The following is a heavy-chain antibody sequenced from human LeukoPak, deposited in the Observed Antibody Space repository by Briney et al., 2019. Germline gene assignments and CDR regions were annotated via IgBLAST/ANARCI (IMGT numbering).Heavy chain of an antibody. D-gene: IGHD2-15*01. Sequence: PGGSLRLSCAASGFTFSDHYMSWIRQAPGKGLEWVSYISSSGSTIYYADSVKGRFTISRDKAKTSLYLQMNSLRAEDTAVYYCARAGRYCSGGSCFLLGYWGQGTLVTVSS. CDR1: GFTFSDHY. J-gene: IGHJ4*02. V-gene: IGHV3-11*04. CDR3: ARAGRYCSGGSCFLLGY. CDR2: ISSSGSTI.